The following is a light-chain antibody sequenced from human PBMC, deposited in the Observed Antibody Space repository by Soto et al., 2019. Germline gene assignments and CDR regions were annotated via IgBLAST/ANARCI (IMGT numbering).Light chain of an antibody. V-gene: IGKV3-20*01. CDR2: GAS. CDR1: QSVSSNF. Sequence: EIVLTQSPGTLSLSPGDRATLSCRASQSVSSNFLAWYQQKPGQAPRLLIYGASIRATGIPDRFSGSGSGTYFTLTIRRLEPEDFAMSFCRQYGSSPRTFGQGTKVEIK. J-gene: IGKJ1*01. CDR3: RQYGSSPRT.